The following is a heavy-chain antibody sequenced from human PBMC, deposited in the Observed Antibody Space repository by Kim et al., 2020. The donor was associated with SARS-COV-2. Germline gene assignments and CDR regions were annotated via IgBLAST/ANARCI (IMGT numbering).Heavy chain of an antibody. J-gene: IGHJ4*02. CDR1: GFTFSSYA. CDR3: AKPKPQYSSSWYDY. V-gene: IGHV3-23*01. CDR2: ISGSGGST. Sequence: GGSLRLSCAASGFTFSSYAMSWVRQAPGKGLEWVSAISGSGGSTYYADSVKGRFTISRDNSKNTLYLLMNSLRAEDTAVYYCAKPKPQYSSSWYDYWGQGTLVTVSS. D-gene: IGHD6-13*01.